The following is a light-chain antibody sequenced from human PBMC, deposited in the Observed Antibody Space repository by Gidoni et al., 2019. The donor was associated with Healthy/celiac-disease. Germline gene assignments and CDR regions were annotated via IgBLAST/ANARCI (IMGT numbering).Light chain of an antibody. CDR3: MQALQTPPT. J-gene: IGKJ2*01. V-gene: IGKV2-28*01. CDR2: LGS. CDR1: QRPLHSNGYNY. Sequence: DVVRTQSPLSLPVTPGEPASISCRSSQRPLHSNGYNYLDCYLQKPGPSPQLLIYLGSNRASGVPDRFSGSGSDTDFTLKISRVEAEDVGVYYCMQALQTPPTFGQGTKLEIK.